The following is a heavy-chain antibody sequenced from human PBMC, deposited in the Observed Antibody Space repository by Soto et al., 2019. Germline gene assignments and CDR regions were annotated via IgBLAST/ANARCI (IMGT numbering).Heavy chain of an antibody. J-gene: IGHJ4*02. CDR3: AKALGELSPESYDY. CDR1: GFTFSSYG. V-gene: IGHV3-30*18. CDR2: ISYDGSDK. Sequence: QVQLVESGGGVVQPGRSLRLSCAASGFTFSSYGMHWVRQAPGKGLEWVEVISYDGSDKYYADSVKGRFTISRDNSKNTLNLQMNSLRADDTAVYYCAKALGELSPESYDYWGQGTLITVSS. D-gene: IGHD3-16*02.